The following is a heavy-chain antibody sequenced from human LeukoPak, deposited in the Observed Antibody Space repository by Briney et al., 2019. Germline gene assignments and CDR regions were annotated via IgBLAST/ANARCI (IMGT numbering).Heavy chain of an antibody. CDR2: IYSSGSI. D-gene: IGHD5-24*01. Sequence: SETLSLTCTVSAGSISSYYWTWIRQPAGKGLEWIGRIYSSGSIYYNPSLKSRVAISLDTSKNQFSLKMTSVTAADTAVYYCARGREMTATPGHYSFDHWGQGSLVSVSS. CDR3: ARGREMTATPGHYSFDH. J-gene: IGHJ4*02. V-gene: IGHV4-4*07. CDR1: AGSISSYY.